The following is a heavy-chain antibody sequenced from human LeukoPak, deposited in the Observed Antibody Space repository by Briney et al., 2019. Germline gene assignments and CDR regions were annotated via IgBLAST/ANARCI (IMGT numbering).Heavy chain of an antibody. Sequence: PSETLSLTCTVSGGSISSGDYYWSWIRQPPGKGLEWIGYIYYSGSTYYNPSLKSRVTISVDTSKNQFSLKLSSVTAANTAVYYCARARAVATFFDYWGQGTLVTVSS. CDR1: GGSISSGDYY. J-gene: IGHJ4*02. CDR3: ARARAVATFFDY. V-gene: IGHV4-30-4*01. CDR2: IYYSGST. D-gene: IGHD5-12*01.